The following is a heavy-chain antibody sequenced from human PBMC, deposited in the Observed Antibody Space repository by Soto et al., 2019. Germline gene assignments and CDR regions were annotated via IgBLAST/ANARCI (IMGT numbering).Heavy chain of an antibody. CDR2: ISGSGGST. CDR3: AKPPRGLELRNYYYYGMDV. J-gene: IGHJ6*02. V-gene: IGHV3-23*01. CDR1: GFTFSSYA. D-gene: IGHD1-7*01. Sequence: GGSLRLSCAASGFTFSSYAMSWVRQAPGKGLEWVSAISGSGGSTYYADSVKGRFTISRDNSKNTLYLQMNSLRAEDTAVYYCAKPPRGLELRNYYYYGMDVWGQGTTVT.